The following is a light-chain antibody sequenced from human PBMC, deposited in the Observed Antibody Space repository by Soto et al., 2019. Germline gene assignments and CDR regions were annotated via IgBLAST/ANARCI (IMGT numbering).Light chain of an antibody. CDR1: QSVSSY. V-gene: IGKV3-11*01. CDR2: DAS. CDR3: QQRSNWPPLT. J-gene: IGKJ4*01. Sequence: EIVLTQSPATLSLTPGERATLSCMASQSVSSYLAWYQHKPGQAPKLLIYDASNRATGIPARFSGSGSGTDFTLTISSLEPEDFAVYYCQQRSNWPPLTFGGGTKVEIK.